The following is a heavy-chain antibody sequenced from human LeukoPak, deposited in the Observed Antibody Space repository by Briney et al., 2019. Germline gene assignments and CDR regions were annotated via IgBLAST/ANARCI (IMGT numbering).Heavy chain of an antibody. V-gene: IGHV3-15*01. Sequence: GGSLRLSCAASGFTFSNAWMSWVRQAPGKGLEWVGRIKSKTDGGTTDYAAPVKGRFTISRDDSKNTLYLQMNSLKTEDTAVYYCTTDLLRFLEWLSQDYWGQGTLVTVSS. J-gene: IGHJ4*02. CDR1: GFTFSNAW. CDR3: TTDLLRFLEWLSQDY. D-gene: IGHD3-3*01. CDR2: IKSKTDGGTT.